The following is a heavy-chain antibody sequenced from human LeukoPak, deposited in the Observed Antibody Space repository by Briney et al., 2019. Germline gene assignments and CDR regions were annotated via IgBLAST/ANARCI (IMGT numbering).Heavy chain of an antibody. J-gene: IGHJ4*02. D-gene: IGHD6-19*01. CDR1: GYTFTSYD. Sequence: ASVKVSCKASGYTFTSYDINWVRQATGQGLEWMGWMNPNSGNTNYAQKLQGRVTMTTDTSTSTAYMELRSLRSDDTAVYYCARDRSDSSGWYDYFDYWSQGTLVTVSS. V-gene: IGHV1-18*01. CDR2: MNPNSGNT. CDR3: ARDRSDSSGWYDYFDY.